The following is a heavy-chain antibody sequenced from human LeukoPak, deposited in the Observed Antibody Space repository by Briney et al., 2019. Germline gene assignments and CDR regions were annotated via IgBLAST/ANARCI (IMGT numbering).Heavy chain of an antibody. CDR1: GFTFDDHG. V-gene: IGHV3-48*04. CDR2: ISGSSLTT. CDR3: ARGGDYSDLLPFDY. D-gene: IGHD4-11*01. J-gene: IGHJ4*02. Sequence: GGSLRLSCAASGFTFDDHGMHWVRQAPGKGLEWVSGISGSSLTTFYADSVKGRFTISRDNAKNSLFLQMNSLRPEDTAVYYCARGGDYSDLLPFDYWGQGTLVTVSS.